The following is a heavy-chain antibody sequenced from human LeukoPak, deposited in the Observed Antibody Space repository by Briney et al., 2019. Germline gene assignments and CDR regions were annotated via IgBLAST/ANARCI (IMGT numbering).Heavy chain of an antibody. CDR3: ARRPEGYIDY. J-gene: IGHJ4*02. CDR2: IYYSGST. V-gene: IGHV4-30-4*08. Sequence: PSETLSLTCAVYGGSFSGYYWSWIRQPPGKGLEWIGYIYYSGSTYYNPSLKSRVTISVDTSKNQFSLKLSSVTAADTAVYYCARRPEGYIDYWGQGTLVTVSS. CDR1: GGSFSGYY.